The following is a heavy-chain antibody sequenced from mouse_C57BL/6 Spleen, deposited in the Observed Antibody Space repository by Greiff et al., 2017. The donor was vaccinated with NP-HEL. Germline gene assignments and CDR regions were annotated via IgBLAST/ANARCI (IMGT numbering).Heavy chain of an antibody. CDR1: GYTFTSYG. CDR2: IYPRSGNT. Sequence: VQLQQSGAELARPGASVKLSCKASGYTFTSYGISWVKQRTGQGLEWIGEIYPRSGNTYYNEKFKGKATLTADKSSSTAYMELRSLTSEDSAVYFCARDYYGSSIFADWGQGTLVTVSA. CDR3: ARDYYGSSIFAD. V-gene: IGHV1-81*01. D-gene: IGHD1-1*01. J-gene: IGHJ3*01.